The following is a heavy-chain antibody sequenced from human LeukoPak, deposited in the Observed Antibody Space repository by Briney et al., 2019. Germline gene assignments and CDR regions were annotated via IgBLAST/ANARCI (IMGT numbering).Heavy chain of an antibody. V-gene: IGHV1-2*02. CDR2: INPNSGGT. Sequence: ASVKVSCKASGYTFTGYYMHWVRQAPGQGLEWMGWINPNSGGTNYAQKFQGRVTMTRDTSISTAYMEPSRLRSDDTAVYYCARVPSSSLNWFDPWGQGTLVTVSS. CDR3: ARVPSSSLNWFDP. CDR1: GYTFTGYY. D-gene: IGHD6-13*01. J-gene: IGHJ5*02.